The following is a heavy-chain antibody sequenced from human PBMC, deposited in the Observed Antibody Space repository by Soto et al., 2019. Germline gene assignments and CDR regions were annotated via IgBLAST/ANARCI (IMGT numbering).Heavy chain of an antibody. CDR2: IKQDGSEK. V-gene: IGHV3-7*03. J-gene: IGHJ3*02. CDR3: ASAAMVRGDDAFDI. Sequence: GGSLRLSCAASGFTFSSYWMSWVRQAPGKGLEWVANIKQDGSEKYYVDSVKGRFTISRDNAKNSLYLQMNSLRAEDTAVYYCASAAMVRGDDAFDIWGQGTMVTVSS. CDR1: GFTFSSYW. D-gene: IGHD3-10*01.